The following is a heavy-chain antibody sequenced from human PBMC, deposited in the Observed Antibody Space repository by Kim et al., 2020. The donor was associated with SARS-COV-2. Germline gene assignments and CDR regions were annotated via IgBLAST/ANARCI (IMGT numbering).Heavy chain of an antibody. V-gene: IGHV3-21*01. Sequence: GGSLRLSCAASGFTFSSYSMNWVRQAPGKGLEWVSSISSSSSYIYYADSVKGRFTISRDNAKNSLYLQMNSLRAEDTAVYYCARDRRYFDWQFNDIWGQGTMVTVSS. CDR3: ARDRRYFDWQFNDI. J-gene: IGHJ3*02. D-gene: IGHD3-9*01. CDR1: GFTFSSYS. CDR2: ISSSSSYI.